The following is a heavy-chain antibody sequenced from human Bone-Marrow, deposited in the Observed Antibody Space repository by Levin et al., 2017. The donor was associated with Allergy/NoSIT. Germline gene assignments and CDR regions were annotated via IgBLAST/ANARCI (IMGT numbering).Heavy chain of an antibody. CDR3: AKDFIAAGGISNYYFDF. Sequence: PGGSLRLSCAASGFTFRSYAMSWVRQAPGEGLEWVSGITGTGGTTYYADSVKGRFTISRDSSKNTLHLQMNSLRAEDTAVYYCAKDFIAAGGISNYYFDFWGQGTLVTVSS. J-gene: IGHJ4*02. CDR2: ITGTGGTT. D-gene: IGHD6-13*01. V-gene: IGHV3-23*01. CDR1: GFTFRSYA.